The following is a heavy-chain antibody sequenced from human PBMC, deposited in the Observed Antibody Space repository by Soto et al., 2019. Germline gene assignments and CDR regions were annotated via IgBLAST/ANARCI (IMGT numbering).Heavy chain of an antibody. Sequence: QVQLVESGGGLVKPGGSLRLSCAASGFTFSAHYMTWLRQAPGKGLEWVSKISGSGVTTHYADSVKGRFTVSRDNAKNLVYLQMDSLRVEDTAVYYCAADTYFYSSTYWGQGTLVIVSS. J-gene: IGHJ4*02. CDR3: AADTYFYSSTY. V-gene: IGHV3-11*01. CDR1: GFTFSAHY. CDR2: ISGSGVTT. D-gene: IGHD1-26*01.